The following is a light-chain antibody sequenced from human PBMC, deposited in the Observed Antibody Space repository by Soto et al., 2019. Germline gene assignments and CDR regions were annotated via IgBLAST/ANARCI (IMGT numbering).Light chain of an antibody. CDR2: AAS. J-gene: IGKJ4*01. CDR3: QQSHSAPLT. CDR1: HFISTY. Sequence: DIQMTQSPSSLYASIGDSVTISCRASHFISTYLNWYQQKLGKAPKLLIYAASSLQRGVPSRFRGSGSGTDFTLTISSLQAEDFATYCCQQSHSAPLTFGGGPKVEIK. V-gene: IGKV1-39*01.